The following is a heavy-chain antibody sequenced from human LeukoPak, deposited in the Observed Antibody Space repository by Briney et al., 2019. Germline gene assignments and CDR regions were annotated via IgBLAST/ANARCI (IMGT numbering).Heavy chain of an antibody. V-gene: IGHV1-2*02. CDR2: INPKSGGT. CDR3: ARDKDGMDV. CDR1: GNTFTDYY. D-gene: IGHD2-15*01. Sequence: ASVKVSCKASGNTFTDYYMNWVRQAPGQGLEWIGWINPKSGGTNYAQKSQGRVTMTRDTSISTAYMELNRLISDDSAVYYCARDKDGMDVWGQGTTVTVSS. J-gene: IGHJ6*02.